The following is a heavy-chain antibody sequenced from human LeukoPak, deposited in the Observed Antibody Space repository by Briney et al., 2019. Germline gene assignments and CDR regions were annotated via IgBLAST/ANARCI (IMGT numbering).Heavy chain of an antibody. D-gene: IGHD3-16*02. CDR2: INHSGST. J-gene: IGHJ5*02. Sequence: SETLSLTCAVYGGSFSGYYWSWIRQPPGKGLEWIGEINHSGSTYYNPSLKSRVTISVDTSKNQFSLKLSSVTAADTAVYYCARGRLSRYNWFDPWGQGTLVTVSS. CDR1: GGSFSGYY. V-gene: IGHV4-34*01. CDR3: ARGRLSRYNWFDP.